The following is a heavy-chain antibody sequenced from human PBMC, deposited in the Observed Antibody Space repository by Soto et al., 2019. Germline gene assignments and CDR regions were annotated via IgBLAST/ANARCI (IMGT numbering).Heavy chain of an antibody. CDR1: GFTFSSYA. CDR2: ISGSGDST. D-gene: IGHD6-13*01. CDR3: AKDRDGAAAGPTTCYGMDV. J-gene: IGHJ6*02. Sequence: EVQLLESGGGLVQPGGSLRLSCAASGFTFSSYAMSWVRQAPGKGLEWVSVISGSGDSTYYADSVRGRFTISRDNSKNTLYLQMNRLRAEDTAVYYCAKDRDGAAAGPTTCYGMDVWGQGTTVTVSS. V-gene: IGHV3-23*01.